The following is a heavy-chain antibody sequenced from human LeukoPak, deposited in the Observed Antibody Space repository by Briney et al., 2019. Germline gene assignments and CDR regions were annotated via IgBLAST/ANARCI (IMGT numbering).Heavy chain of an antibody. CDR2: ISSSSSYI. CDR1: GFTFSSYG. CDR3: ARAGSGWYITEIDY. J-gene: IGHJ4*02. Sequence: PGRSLRLSCAASGFTFSSYGMHWVRQAPGKGLEWVSSISSSSSYIYYADSVKGRFTISRDNAKNSLYLQMNSLRAEDTAVYYCARAGSGWYITEIDYWGQGTLVTVSS. D-gene: IGHD6-19*01. V-gene: IGHV3-21*01.